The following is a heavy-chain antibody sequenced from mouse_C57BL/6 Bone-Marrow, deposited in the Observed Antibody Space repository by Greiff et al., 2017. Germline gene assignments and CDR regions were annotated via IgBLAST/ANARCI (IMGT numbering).Heavy chain of an antibody. Sequence: VQLQQSGAELARPGASVKMSCKASGYTFTSYTMHWVKQRPGQGLEWIGYINPSSGYTKYNQKFKDKATLTADKSSSTAYMQLSSLTSEDSAVYDCAREGDGYLFDYWGQGTTLTVSS. D-gene: IGHD2-3*01. J-gene: IGHJ2*01. V-gene: IGHV1-4*01. CDR1: GYTFTSYT. CDR2: INPSSGYT. CDR3: AREGDGYLFDY.